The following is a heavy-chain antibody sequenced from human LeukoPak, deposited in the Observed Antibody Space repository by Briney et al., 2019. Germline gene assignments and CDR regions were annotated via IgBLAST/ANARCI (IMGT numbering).Heavy chain of an antibody. J-gene: IGHJ4*02. V-gene: IGHV4-59*01. CDR2: IYYSGST. Sequence: SETLSLTCTVSGGSISSYYWSWIRQPPGKGLEWIGYIYYSGSTNYNPSLKSRVTISVDTSKNQFSLKLSSVTAADTAVYYCARGLGDILTGSADYWGQGTLVTVSS. CDR3: ARGLGDILTGSADY. D-gene: IGHD3-9*01. CDR1: GGSISSYY.